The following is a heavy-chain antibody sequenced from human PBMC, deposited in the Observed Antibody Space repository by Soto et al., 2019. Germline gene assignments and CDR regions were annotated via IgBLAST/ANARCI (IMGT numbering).Heavy chain of an antibody. D-gene: IGHD4-17*01. CDR1: GFTFSSYG. J-gene: IGHJ3*02. CDR2: IWYDGSNK. V-gene: IGHV3-33*01. CDR3: ARSGGYDFHGDYVGAFDN. Sequence: QVQLVESGGGVVQPGRSLRLSCAASGFTFSSYGMHWVRQAPGKGLEWVAVIWYDGSNKYYADSVKGRFTISRDNSKNTLYLQMNSLRAEDTAVYYCARSGGYDFHGDYVGAFDNWGQGTMVTVSS.